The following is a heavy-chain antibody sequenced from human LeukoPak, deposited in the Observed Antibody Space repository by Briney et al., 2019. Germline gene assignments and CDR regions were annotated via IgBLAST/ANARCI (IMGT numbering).Heavy chain of an antibody. V-gene: IGHV3-66*01. CDR3: ARDLHNYGDYEDDY. CDR1: GFTVSSNY. D-gene: IGHD4-17*01. CDR2: IYSGGST. Sequence: GGSLRLSCAASGFTVSSNYMSWVRQAPGKGLEWVSVIYSGGSTYYADSVKGRFTISRDNSKNTLYLQMNSLRAGDTAVYYCARDLHNYGDYEDDYWGQGTLVTVSS. J-gene: IGHJ4*02.